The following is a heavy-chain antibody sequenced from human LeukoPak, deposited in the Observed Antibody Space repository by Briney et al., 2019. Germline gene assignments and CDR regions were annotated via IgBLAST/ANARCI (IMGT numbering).Heavy chain of an antibody. J-gene: IGHJ2*01. CDR2: ISGSGGST. Sequence: GGSLRLSCAASGFIFSNSAMSWVRQAPGKGLEWVSTISGSGGSTYYADSVKGRFTISRDNSKNTLHLQMNSLRDDDTAVYYCAKAPYCSGGICYSDWYFDLWGRGTLVTVSS. CDR3: AKAPYCSGGICYSDWYFDL. D-gene: IGHD2-15*01. CDR1: GFIFSNSA. V-gene: IGHV3-23*01.